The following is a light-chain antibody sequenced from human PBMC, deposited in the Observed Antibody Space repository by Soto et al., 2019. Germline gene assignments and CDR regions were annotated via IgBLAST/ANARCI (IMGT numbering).Light chain of an antibody. CDR1: ESVSSN. Sequence: VMTQSPATLSVSPGERATLSCRASESVSSNLAWYQQRPGQAPRLLIYGASSRATGIPDRFSGSGSGTDFTLTISRLEPEDFAVYYCQQYGSSPTFGGGTKV. CDR2: GAS. CDR3: QQYGSSPT. J-gene: IGKJ4*01. V-gene: IGKV3-20*01.